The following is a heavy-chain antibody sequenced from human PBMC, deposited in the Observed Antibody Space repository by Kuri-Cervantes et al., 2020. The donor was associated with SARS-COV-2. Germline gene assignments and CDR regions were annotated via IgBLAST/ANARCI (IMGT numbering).Heavy chain of an antibody. V-gene: IGHV1-2*02. CDR1: GYTFTGYY. Sequence: ASVKVSCKASGYTFTGYYVHWVRQAPGQGLEWMGWINPNSGGTNYAQKFQGRVTITTDESTSTAYMELSSLRSEDTAVYYCARASVVPAAYPTFDYWGQGTLVTVSS. D-gene: IGHD2-2*01. CDR2: INPNSGGT. J-gene: IGHJ4*02. CDR3: ARASVVPAAYPTFDY.